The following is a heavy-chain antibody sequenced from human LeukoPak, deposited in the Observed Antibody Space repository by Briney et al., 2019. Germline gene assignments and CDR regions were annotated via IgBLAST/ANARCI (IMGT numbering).Heavy chain of an antibody. CDR3: ARVGRYSYGATFFDY. D-gene: IGHD5-18*01. CDR2: INHSGST. CDR1: GGSFSGYY. Sequence: SETLSLTCAVYGGSFSGYYWSWIRQPPGKGLEWIGEINHSGSTNYNPSLKSRVTISVDTSKNQFSLKLSSVTAAGTAVYYCARVGRYSYGATFFDYWGQGTLVTVSS. J-gene: IGHJ4*02. V-gene: IGHV4-34*01.